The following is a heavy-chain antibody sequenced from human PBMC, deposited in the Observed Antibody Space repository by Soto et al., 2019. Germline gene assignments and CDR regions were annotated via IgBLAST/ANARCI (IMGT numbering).Heavy chain of an antibody. D-gene: IGHD2-21*02. CDR3: ARDRPDAYCGGDCPSNWFDP. CDR2: IFYSGGS. V-gene: IGHV4-31*03. CDR1: GGSISSGTSY. J-gene: IGHJ5*02. Sequence: SETLSLTCSVSGGSISSGTSYWSWIRQRPGEGLEWIGYIFYSGGSYYTPSLKSRVTILVDTSKNQFSLNLSSVTAADTAVYYCARDRPDAYCGGDCPSNWFDPWGQGTLVTVSS.